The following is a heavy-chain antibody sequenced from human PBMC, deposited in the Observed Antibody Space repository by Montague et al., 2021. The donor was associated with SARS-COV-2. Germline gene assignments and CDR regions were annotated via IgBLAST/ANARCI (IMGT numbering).Heavy chain of an antibody. CDR2: VYYSGSA. D-gene: IGHD3-10*01. CDR1: GDSINNSRYY. V-gene: IGHV4-39*01. CDR3: ARLESTRGVIIRGAFHI. Sequence: SETLSLTCSVSGDSINNSRYYWGWIRQPPGKGLEWIGTVYYSGSAHYNPSLKSRVTISVDTSKDQFPLKLNPVTATDTAVYYCARLESTRGVIIRGAFHIWGQGTKVTVSS. J-gene: IGHJ3*02.